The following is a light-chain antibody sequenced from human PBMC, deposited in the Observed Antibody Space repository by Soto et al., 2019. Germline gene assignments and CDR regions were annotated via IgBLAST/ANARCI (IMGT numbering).Light chain of an antibody. CDR3: KEYKYLPRT. V-gene: IGKV3-15*01. CDR1: QSVNSD. CDR2: GAS. J-gene: IGKJ1*01. Sequence: EVVMTQSPAILSVSPGERATLPCRASQSVNSDLAWYQQKPGQAPRLLIQGASTRATGIPARFSGSGSGTEFTLIICSLQSEDFAVYYCKEYKYLPRTFAQGTKVDSK.